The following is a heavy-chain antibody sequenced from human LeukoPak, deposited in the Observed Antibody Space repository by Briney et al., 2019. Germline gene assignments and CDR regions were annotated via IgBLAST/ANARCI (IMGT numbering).Heavy chain of an antibody. V-gene: IGHV3-23*01. CDR2: ISDSGGFT. D-gene: IGHD3-22*01. Sequence: PGGSLRLSCAASGFTFSSYAMSWVRQAPGKGLEWVSGISDSGGFTYYADPVKGRFTISRDNSKNTVYLQMNSLRAEDTAVYYCARKSGDSDSSGYYVDYWGQGTLVTVSS. CDR1: GFTFSSYA. CDR3: ARKSGDSDSSGYYVDY. J-gene: IGHJ4*02.